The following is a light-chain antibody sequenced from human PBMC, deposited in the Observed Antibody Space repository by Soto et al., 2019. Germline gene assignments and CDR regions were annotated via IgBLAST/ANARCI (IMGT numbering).Light chain of an antibody. CDR1: SGSIASNY. V-gene: IGLV6-57*01. Sequence: FMLTQPHSVSESPGKTVTISCTRSSGSIASNYVQWYQQRPGSSPTIVIYEDTQRPSGVPDRFSGSIDSSSNSASLTISGLKTEDEADYYCQTYDNSNVIFGGGTKLTVL. CDR3: QTYDNSNVI. CDR2: EDT. J-gene: IGLJ2*01.